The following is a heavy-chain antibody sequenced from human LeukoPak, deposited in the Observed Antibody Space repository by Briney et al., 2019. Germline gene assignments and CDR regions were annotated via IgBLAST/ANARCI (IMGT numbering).Heavy chain of an antibody. D-gene: IGHD6-13*01. V-gene: IGHV3-53*01. J-gene: IGHJ5*02. CDR3: ARKSLGIAAAGTFFGS. Sequence: GGSLRLSCAASGFTVSNNFVTWVRQAPGKGLEWVSIIYSGGGTDYADSVKGRFTISRDNSKNTVYLQMNSLRAADTAVYHCARKSLGIAAAGTFFGSWGQGTLVTVSS. CDR2: IYSGGGT. CDR1: GFTVSNNF.